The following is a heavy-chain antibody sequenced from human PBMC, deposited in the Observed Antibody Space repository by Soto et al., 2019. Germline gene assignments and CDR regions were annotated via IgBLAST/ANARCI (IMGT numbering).Heavy chain of an antibody. V-gene: IGHV2-5*08. CDR2: IYWDGDK. CDR1: GGSIRNYYW. J-gene: IGHJ4*02. Sequence: TLSLTCTVSGGSIRNYYWSWIRQPPGKALEWLALIYWDGDKRYSPSLKSGLTITKDTSKNQVVLTMTNMDPVDTATYYCAHCGGYSYSIYENWGQGTLVT. D-gene: IGHD5-18*01. CDR3: AHCGGYSYSIYEN.